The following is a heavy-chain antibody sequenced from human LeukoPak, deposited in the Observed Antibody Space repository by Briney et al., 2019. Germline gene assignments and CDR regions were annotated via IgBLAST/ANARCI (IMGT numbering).Heavy chain of an antibody. D-gene: IGHD1-1*01. CDR3: ARGQLDFDY. J-gene: IGHJ4*02. CDR2: INGNGGST. V-gene: IGHV3-20*04. CDR1: GFTVSSNY. Sequence: GGSLGLSCAASGFTVSSNYMSWVRQAPGKGLEWVSGINGNGGSTNYADSVKGRFTISRDNAKNSLYLQMNSLRVEDTALYYCARGQLDFDYWGQGTVVTVSS.